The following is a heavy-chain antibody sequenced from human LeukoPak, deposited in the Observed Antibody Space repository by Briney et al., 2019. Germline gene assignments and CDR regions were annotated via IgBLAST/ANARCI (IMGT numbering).Heavy chain of an antibody. CDR3: AKVGLVGLQLLGRRGRVDY. J-gene: IGHJ4*02. Sequence: PGGSLRLSCAASGFTFRSYAMSWVRQAPGKGLEWVSAISGSGGSTYYADSVKGRFTISRDNSKNTLYLQMNSLRAEDTAVYYCAKVGLVGLQLLGRRGRVDYWGQGTLVTVSS. V-gene: IGHV3-23*01. D-gene: IGHD5-24*01. CDR1: GFTFRSYA. CDR2: ISGSGGST.